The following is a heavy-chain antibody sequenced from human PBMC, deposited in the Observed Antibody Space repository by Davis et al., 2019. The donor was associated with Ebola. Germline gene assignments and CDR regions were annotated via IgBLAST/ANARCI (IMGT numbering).Heavy chain of an antibody. CDR1: EDSVSINSAG. V-gene: IGHV6-1*01. CDR3: TRGWLRGWFDP. D-gene: IGHD5-12*01. J-gene: IGHJ5*02. Sequence: PSETLSLTCDISEDSVSINSAGWNWIRQSPSRGLEWLGRTYYNSKWYSDYATSVRGRITINADTSGNKFYLQLNSVTPDDTAVYYCTRGWLRGWFDPWGQGTQVIVSS. CDR2: TYYNSKWYS.